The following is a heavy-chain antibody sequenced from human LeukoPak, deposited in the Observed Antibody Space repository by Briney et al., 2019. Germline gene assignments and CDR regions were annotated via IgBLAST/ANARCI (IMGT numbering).Heavy chain of an antibody. D-gene: IGHD2-2*01. V-gene: IGHV3-48*03. J-gene: IGHJ4*02. Sequence: SGGSLRLSCAASGFTFSIYEMNWVRQAAGKGLEWLSCISSSGSTIFYADSVRGRLTISRDNAKNSLSLQMNSLRPEDTAVYYCARETDSTLFDYWGQGTLVTVSS. CDR2: ISSSGSTI. CDR1: GFTFSIYE. CDR3: ARETDSTLFDY.